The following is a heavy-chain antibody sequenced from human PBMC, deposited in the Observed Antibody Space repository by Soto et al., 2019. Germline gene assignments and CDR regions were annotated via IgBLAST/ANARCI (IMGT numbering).Heavy chain of an antibody. CDR2: INSDASTA. CDR3: ARHTRTCGYSCYYYFGLEV. D-gene: IGHD5-18*01. CDR1: VVTFVNYC. Sequence: GGCXGLSGASSVVTFVNYCIHLVRQAPGKGRGCVSRINSDASTATYADSVKGRFTISRDNAKSTLFLQMNSLRAEDSALYYCARHTRTCGYSCYYYFGLEVRGQRPTV. J-gene: IGHJ6*01. V-gene: IGHV3-74*01.